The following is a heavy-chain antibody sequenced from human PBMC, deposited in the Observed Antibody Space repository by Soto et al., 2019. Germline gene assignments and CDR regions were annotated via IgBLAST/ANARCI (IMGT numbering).Heavy chain of an antibody. CDR1: GGTFSGYA. CDR3: ARVSSPRDGYNSINWFDP. D-gene: IGHD5-12*01. CDR2: IIPIFGTA. J-gene: IGHJ5*02. V-gene: IGHV1-69*13. Sequence: SVKVSCKASGGTFSGYAISWVRQAPGQGLEWMGGIIPIFGTANYAQKFQGRVTITADESTSTAYMELSSLRSEDTAVYYCARVSSPRDGYNSINWFDPWGQGTLVTVSS.